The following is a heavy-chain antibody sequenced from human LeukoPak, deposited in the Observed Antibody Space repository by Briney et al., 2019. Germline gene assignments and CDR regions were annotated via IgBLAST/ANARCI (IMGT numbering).Heavy chain of an antibody. Sequence: SETLSLTCTVSGGCISSYYWSWIRQPPGKGLEWIGYIYYSGSTNYNPSLKSRVTISVDTSKNQFSLKLSSVTAADTAVYYCAISIVGGFDYWGQGTLVTVSS. V-gene: IGHV4-59*08. D-gene: IGHD1-26*01. CDR1: GGCISSYY. CDR2: IYYSGST. CDR3: AISIVGGFDY. J-gene: IGHJ4*02.